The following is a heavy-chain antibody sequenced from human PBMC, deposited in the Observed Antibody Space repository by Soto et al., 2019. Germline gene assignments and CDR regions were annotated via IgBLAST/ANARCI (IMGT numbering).Heavy chain of an antibody. V-gene: IGHV3-23*01. CDR3: AKDAGFGYYDSSGSLGWFDP. Sequence: PGGSLRLSCAASGVNFSSYAMNWVRQAPGKGLEWVSTISDTGGGTYYADSVKGRFTISRDNSKNTLYLQMNSLRAEDTAVYYCAKDAGFGYYDSSGSLGWFDPWGQGTLVTVSS. CDR2: ISDTGGGT. D-gene: IGHD3-22*01. J-gene: IGHJ5*02. CDR1: GVNFSSYA.